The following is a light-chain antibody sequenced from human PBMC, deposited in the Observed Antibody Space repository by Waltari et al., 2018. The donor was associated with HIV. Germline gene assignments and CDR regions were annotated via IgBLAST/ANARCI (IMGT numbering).Light chain of an antibody. CDR1: SNDIGPYHY. J-gene: IGLJ6*01. Sequence: QSALTQPPAASGSPGQSVTISCTGTSNDIGPYHYVPWYQQHPDKAPRLLIYEVNKRPSGVPGRFSGSKAGNTASLTVSGLQAEDEADYYCSSYAGSGNLLLFGGGTKVTVL. CDR2: EVN. V-gene: IGLV2-8*01. CDR3: SSYAGSGNLLL.